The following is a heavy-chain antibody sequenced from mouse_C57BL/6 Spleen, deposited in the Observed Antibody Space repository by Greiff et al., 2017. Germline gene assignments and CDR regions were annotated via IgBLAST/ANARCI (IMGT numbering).Heavy chain of an antibody. J-gene: IGHJ2*01. D-gene: IGHD2-4*01. V-gene: IGHV5-4*01. CDR1: GFTFSSYA. Sequence: EVQLMESGGGLVKPGGSLKLSCAASGFTFSSYAMSWVRQTPEKRLEWVATISDGGSYTYYPDNVKGRFTISRDNAKNNLYLQMSHLKSEDTAMYYCARSYYDYGNYFDYWGQGTTLTVSS. CDR3: ARSYYDYGNYFDY. CDR2: ISDGGSYT.